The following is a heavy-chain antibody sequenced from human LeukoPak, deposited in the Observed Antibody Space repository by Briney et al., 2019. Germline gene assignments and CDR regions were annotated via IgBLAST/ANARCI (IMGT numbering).Heavy chain of an antibody. D-gene: IGHD5-18*01. CDR3: ARQFRGSSYPKYGMDV. CDR1: DLNMMNYY. J-gene: IGHJ6*02. Sequence: PSETLSLTCAVYDLNMMNYYWSWIRQPPGKGLEWIGDIYYSGSTNYNPSLKSRVTISVDTSKNQFSLKLSSVTAADTAVYYCARQFRGSSYPKYGMDVWGQGTTVTVSS. V-gene: IGHV4-59*08. CDR2: IYYSGST.